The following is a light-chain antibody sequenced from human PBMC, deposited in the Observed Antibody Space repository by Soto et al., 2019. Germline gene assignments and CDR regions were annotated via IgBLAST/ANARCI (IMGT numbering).Light chain of an antibody. CDR3: QQYSSSSPT. Sequence: DIQMTQSPSTLSASVGDRVTITCRASQSISTWLAWYQQKPGKAPKLLIYGASSLESGVPSRFSGSGSVTEFTLIIDSLQPDDFATYCCQQYSSSSPTFGQGTKLEIK. CDR1: QSISTW. CDR2: GAS. J-gene: IGKJ2*01. V-gene: IGKV1-5*01.